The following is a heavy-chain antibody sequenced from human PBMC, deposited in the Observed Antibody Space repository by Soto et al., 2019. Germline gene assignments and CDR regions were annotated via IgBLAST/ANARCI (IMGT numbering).Heavy chain of an antibody. CDR3: ATFLSTTRPDV. J-gene: IGHJ6*04. D-gene: IGHD2-2*01. V-gene: IGHV6-1*01. CDR1: WAIVSSKRAS. Sequence: SQTLXLTCAISWAIVSSKRASWNWIMQSPSRGLEWLGRTYYRSKWYNDYAVSVKSRITINPDTSKNQFSLHLNSVTPEDTAVYYCATFLSTTRPDVWGEGTTVTVSS. CDR2: TYYRSKWYN.